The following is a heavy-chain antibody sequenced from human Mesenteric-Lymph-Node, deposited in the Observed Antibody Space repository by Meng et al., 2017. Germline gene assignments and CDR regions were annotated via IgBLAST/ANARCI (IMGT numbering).Heavy chain of an antibody. CDR2: IIPIFGTA. J-gene: IGHJ4*02. D-gene: IGHD6-19*01. Sequence: SVKVSCKASGYTFSSYAISWVRQAPGQGLEWMGGIIPIFGTANYAQKFQGRVTITADESTSTAYMELSSLRSEDTAVYYCARGPYSSGITHFDYWGQGTLVTVSS. V-gene: IGHV1-69*13. CDR1: GYTFSSYA. CDR3: ARGPYSSGITHFDY.